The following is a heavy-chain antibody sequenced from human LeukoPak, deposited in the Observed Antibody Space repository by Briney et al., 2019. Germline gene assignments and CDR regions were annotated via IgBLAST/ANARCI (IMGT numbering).Heavy chain of an antibody. J-gene: IGHJ6*03. D-gene: IGHD2-15*01. CDR1: GGSINNYY. V-gene: IGHV4-59*01. CDR3: ARTTEGYCRGSTYYYYYYYMNV. Sequence: PSETLSLTCTVSGGSINNYYWSWIRQPPGKGLEWIGYIHYSGSTNYNPSLKSRVTISVDTSKNAFSLKLSSVTAADTAVYYCARTTEGYCRGSTYYYYYYYMNVWGKGTTVTVSS. CDR2: IHYSGST.